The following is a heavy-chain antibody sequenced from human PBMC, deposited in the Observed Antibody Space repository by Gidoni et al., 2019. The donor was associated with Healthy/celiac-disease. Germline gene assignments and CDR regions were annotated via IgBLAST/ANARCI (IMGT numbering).Heavy chain of an antibody. CDR2: ISGSGCST. D-gene: IGHD3-22*01. J-gene: IGHJ4*02. CDR1: GFTFSSYA. Sequence: EVQLLESGGGLVQPGGSLRLSCAASGFTFSSYAMSWVRQAPGKGLELVSAISGSGCSTYYADSVKGRFTISRDNSKNTLYLQMNSLRAEDTAVYYCAKPYALTMIVVVRVGYFDYWGQGTLVTVSS. V-gene: IGHV3-23*01. CDR3: AKPYALTMIVVVRVGYFDY.